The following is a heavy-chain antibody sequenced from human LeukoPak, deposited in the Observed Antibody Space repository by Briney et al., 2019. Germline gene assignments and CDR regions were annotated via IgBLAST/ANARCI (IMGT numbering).Heavy chain of an antibody. J-gene: IGHJ6*04. Sequence: PGGSLRLSCAGSGFTFSSYEMNWVRQAPGKGLEWVSYISSSGRTKYYADSVKGRFTISRDNAKNSLYLQMSSLRAEDTAVYYCAELGITMIGGVWGKGTTVTISS. CDR2: ISSSGRTK. D-gene: IGHD3-10*02. V-gene: IGHV3-48*03. CDR1: GFTFSSYE. CDR3: AELGITMIGGV.